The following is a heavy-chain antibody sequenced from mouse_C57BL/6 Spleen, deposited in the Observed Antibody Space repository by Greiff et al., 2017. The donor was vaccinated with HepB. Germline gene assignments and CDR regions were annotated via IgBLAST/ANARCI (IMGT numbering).Heavy chain of an antibody. J-gene: IGHJ4*01. CDR2: INPSTGGT. CDR3: ATLHYGISQFCYAMDY. V-gene: IGHV1-42*01. CDR1: GYSFTGYY. Sequence: VQLQQSGPELVKPGASVKISCKASGYSFTGYYMNWVKQSPEKSLEWIGEINPSTGGTTYNQKFKAKATLTVDKSSSTAYMQLKSLTSEDSAVYYCATLHYGISQFCYAMDYWGQGTSVTVSS. D-gene: IGHD1-1*01.